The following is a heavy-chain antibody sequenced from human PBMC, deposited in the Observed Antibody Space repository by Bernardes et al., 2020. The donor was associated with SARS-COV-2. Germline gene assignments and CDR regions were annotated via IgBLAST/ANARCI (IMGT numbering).Heavy chain of an antibody. CDR2: MFYSGTT. V-gene: IGHV4-39*01. D-gene: IGHD2-2*01. J-gene: IGHJ3*02. CDR3: AKFTTRLDAFDM. Sequence: PTGKGLEWIGNMFYSGTTYYNPSLKTRVTISINTSKNQFSLKLTSVTAADTAVYYCAKFTTRLDAFDMWGQGTVVTVSS.